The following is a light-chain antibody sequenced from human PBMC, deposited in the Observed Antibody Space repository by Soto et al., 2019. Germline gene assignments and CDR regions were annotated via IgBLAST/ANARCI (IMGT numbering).Light chain of an antibody. CDR3: SSYTSSNPWV. J-gene: IGLJ3*02. CDR1: SSDVGGYNY. CDR2: DVS. V-gene: IGLV2-14*01. Sequence: QSALTQPASVSGSPGQSITISCTGTSSDVGGYNYVSWYQQHPGKPPKLMIYDVSNRPSGVSNRFSGSKSGNTASLTISGLQGEDDADYYCSSYTSSNPWVFGGGTKLTVL.